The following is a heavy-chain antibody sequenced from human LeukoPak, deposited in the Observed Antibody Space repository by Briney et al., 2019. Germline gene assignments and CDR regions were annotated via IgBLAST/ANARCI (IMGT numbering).Heavy chain of an antibody. V-gene: IGHV1-58*02. CDR1: GFTFSNSA. CDR3: ARSYSSSWYNAFDI. J-gene: IGHJ3*02. CDR2: IIVGSGRT. D-gene: IGHD6-13*01. Sequence: AAVKVSCKASGFTFSNSAIQWVRQARVQRLEWIGWIIVGSGRTHYAQNLQERLTITRDMSTNTAYMELSSLRSEDTAVYHCARSYSSSWYNAFDIWGQGTMVTVSS.